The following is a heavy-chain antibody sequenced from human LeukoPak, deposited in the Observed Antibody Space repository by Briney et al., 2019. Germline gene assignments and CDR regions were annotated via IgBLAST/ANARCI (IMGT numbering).Heavy chain of an antibody. V-gene: IGHV1-18*04. CDR3: ARDSVGDYYYYYGMDV. J-gene: IGHJ6*02. CDR2: ISAYNGNT. Sequence: ASVKVSCKASGYTFTGYYMHWVRQAPGQGLEWMGWISAYNGNTNYAQKLQGRVTMTTDTSTSTAYMELRSLRSDDTAVYYCARDSVGDYYYYYGMDVWGQGTTVTVSS. D-gene: IGHD3-16*01. CDR1: GYTFTGYY.